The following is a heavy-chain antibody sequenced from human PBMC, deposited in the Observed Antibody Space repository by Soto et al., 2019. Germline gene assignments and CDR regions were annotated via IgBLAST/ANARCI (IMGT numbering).Heavy chain of an antibody. CDR2: ISASGGST. Sequence: GGSLRLSCAASGFTFSNYAMSWVRRAPGKGLEWVASISASGGSTFYAESVKGRFTISRDNPNNTLYVHMKSLRVEDTAVYYCAREYSYGFYFEYWGQGTLVTVSS. D-gene: IGHD5-18*01. V-gene: IGHV3-23*01. J-gene: IGHJ4*02. CDR1: GFTFSNYA. CDR3: AREYSYGFYFEY.